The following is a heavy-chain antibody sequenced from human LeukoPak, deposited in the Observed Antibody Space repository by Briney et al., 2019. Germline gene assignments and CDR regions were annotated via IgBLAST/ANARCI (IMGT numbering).Heavy chain of an antibody. D-gene: IGHD2-15*01. CDR2: IYPGDSDT. V-gene: IGHV5-51*01. CDR1: GYIFTSYW. J-gene: IGHJ3*02. Sequence: GESLKISCKGSGYIFTSYWIGWVRQMPGKGLEWMGIIYPGDSDTRYSPSFQGQVTISADKSISTAYLQWSSLKASDTAMYYCARRYCSGGSCYLGNAFDIWGQGTMVTVSS. CDR3: ARRYCSGGSCYLGNAFDI.